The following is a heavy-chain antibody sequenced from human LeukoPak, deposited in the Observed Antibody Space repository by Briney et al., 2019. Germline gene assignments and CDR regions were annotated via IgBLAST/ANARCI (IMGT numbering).Heavy chain of an antibody. Sequence: PSETLSLTCTVSGDSLNSRSYYWDWIRQPPGKGLEWIGNLYYGGNTHYNPSLKSRVTISADTSNNQFSLRLTSVTAADTAVYYCARHGVYSSSSYFDYLGQGTLVTVSS. J-gene: IGHJ4*02. CDR2: LYYGGNT. CDR3: ARHGVYSSSSYFDY. D-gene: IGHD6-6*01. V-gene: IGHV4-39*01. CDR1: GDSLNSRSYY.